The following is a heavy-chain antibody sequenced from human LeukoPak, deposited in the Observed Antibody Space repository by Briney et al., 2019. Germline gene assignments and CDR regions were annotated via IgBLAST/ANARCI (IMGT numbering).Heavy chain of an antibody. V-gene: IGHV4-30-4*01. D-gene: IGHD2-2*01. CDR3: ARVIVPAAIDY. Sequence: PSETLSLTCTVSGGSISSGDYYWSWIRQPPGKGLEWIGYIYYSGSTYYNPSLKSRVTISVDTSKNQFSPKLSSVTAADTAVYYCARVIVPAAIDYWGQGTLVTVSS. CDR1: GGSISSGDYY. CDR2: IYYSGST. J-gene: IGHJ4*02.